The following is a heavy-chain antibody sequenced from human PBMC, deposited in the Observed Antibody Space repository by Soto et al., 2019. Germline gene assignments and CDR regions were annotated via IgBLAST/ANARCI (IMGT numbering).Heavy chain of an antibody. D-gene: IGHD6-13*01. CDR2: IIPIFGTA. CDR1: GGTFSSYA. CDR3: AVGIAAAGIFDY. J-gene: IGHJ4*02. V-gene: IGHV1-69*13. Sequence: SVKVSCKASGGTFSSYAISWVRQAPGQGLEWMGGIIPIFGTANYAQKFQGRVTITADESTSTAYMELSSLRSEDTAVYYCAVGIAAAGIFDYWGQGTLVTVSS.